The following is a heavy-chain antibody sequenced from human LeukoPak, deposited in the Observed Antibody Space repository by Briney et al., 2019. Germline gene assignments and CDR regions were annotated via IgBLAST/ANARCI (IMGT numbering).Heavy chain of an antibody. V-gene: IGHV4-59*01. CDR3: ARGELLWFN. CDR2: IYYSGST. CDR1: GGSISSYY. Sequence: SETLSLTCTVSGGSISSYYWSWIRQPPGKGLEWIGYIYYSGSTNYNPSLKSRVTISVDTSKNQFSLKLSSETAADTAVYYCARGELLWFNWGQGTLVTVSS. J-gene: IGHJ4*02. D-gene: IGHD3-10*01.